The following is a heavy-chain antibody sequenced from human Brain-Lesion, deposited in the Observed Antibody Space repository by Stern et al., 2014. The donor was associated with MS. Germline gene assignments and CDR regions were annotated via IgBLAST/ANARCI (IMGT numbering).Heavy chain of an antibody. CDR3: ARFPASRPHVFDS. V-gene: IGHV4-4*02. D-gene: IGHD6-13*01. Sequence: QLVESGPGLVKPSGTLSLTCAVSGGSISSSNWWSWVRQSPGKGLEWIGESDHSGSTIYNPSLKSRVTGSVEQSKNRFSPNPRSVTAADTAVYFCARFPASRPHVFDSWGQGTLVTVSS. CDR1: GGSISSSNW. CDR2: SDHSGST. J-gene: IGHJ4*02.